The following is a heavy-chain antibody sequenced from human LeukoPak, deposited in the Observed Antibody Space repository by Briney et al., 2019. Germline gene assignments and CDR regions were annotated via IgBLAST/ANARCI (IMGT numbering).Heavy chain of an antibody. Sequence: GGSLRLSCAASGFSVSSNYMTWVRQAPGKGLECVSVIYGGGNTYYADSVGGRFTISRDNSKNTLYLQMNSLRVEDTAMYYCARGRWSSSGYQDYWGRGTLVTVSP. CDR2: IYGGGNT. V-gene: IGHV3-53*01. J-gene: IGHJ4*02. CDR1: GFSVSSNY. CDR3: ARGRWSSSGYQDY. D-gene: IGHD3-22*01.